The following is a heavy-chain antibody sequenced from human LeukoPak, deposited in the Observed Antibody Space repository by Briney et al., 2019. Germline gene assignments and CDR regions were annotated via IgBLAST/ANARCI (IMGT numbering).Heavy chain of an antibody. J-gene: IGHJ5*02. Sequence: SETLSLTCAISGASIASGSYHWNCIRQPAGPRPEYIGRISAGGRTNYNPSLKSRLTISMDTSKNHVSLRLSSVTAADTAVYYCTRGGHDYGGSFDTWGQGILVTVSS. CDR1: GASIASGSYH. CDR3: TRGGHDYGGSFDT. D-gene: IGHD4-23*01. V-gene: IGHV4-61*02. CDR2: ISAGGRT.